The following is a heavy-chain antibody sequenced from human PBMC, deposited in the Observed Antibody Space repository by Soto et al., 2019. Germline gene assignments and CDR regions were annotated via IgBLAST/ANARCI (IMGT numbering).Heavy chain of an antibody. Sequence: QLQLQESGSGLGKPAQTLSLTSAVSGGSIISGGYSWSWIRQPPGKGLEWIGYIYHSGSTYYNPSLKSRVTISVDRSKNQFSLKLSSVTAADTAVYYCARVPDRWGQGTLVTVSS. CDR3: ARVPDR. J-gene: IGHJ5*02. CDR1: GGSIISGGYS. V-gene: IGHV4-30-2*01. CDR2: IYHSGST. D-gene: IGHD2-2*01.